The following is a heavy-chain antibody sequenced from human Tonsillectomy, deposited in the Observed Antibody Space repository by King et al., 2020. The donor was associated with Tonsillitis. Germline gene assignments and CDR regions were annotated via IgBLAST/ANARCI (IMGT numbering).Heavy chain of an antibody. J-gene: IGHJ4*02. CDR1: GYTFGNYA. CDR2: ISAYSGNT. D-gene: IGHD4-17*01. CDR3: ARHVYGDFDPDY. Sequence: QLVQSGAEMRKPGASVKVSCKASGYTFGNYAIAWVRQAPGQGLEWLGWISAYSGNTFYEQKLQDRVTLSTDTSTNTAYMELRSLRSDDTAVYYCARHVYGDFDPDYWDQGTLLTVSS. V-gene: IGHV1-18*04.